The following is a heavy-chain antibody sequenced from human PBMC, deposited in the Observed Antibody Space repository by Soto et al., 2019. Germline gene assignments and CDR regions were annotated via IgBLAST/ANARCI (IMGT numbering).Heavy chain of an antibody. Sequence: PSETLSLTCTVSGGSISSGDYYWSWIRQPPGKGLEWIGYIYYSGSTYYNPSLKSRVTISVDTSKNQFSLKLSSVTAADTAVYYCARDRPINRGYYYYGMDVWGQGTTVTVSS. CDR3: ARDRPINRGYYYYGMDV. CDR2: IYYSGST. D-gene: IGHD3-10*01. V-gene: IGHV4-30-4*01. CDR1: GGSISSGDYY. J-gene: IGHJ6*02.